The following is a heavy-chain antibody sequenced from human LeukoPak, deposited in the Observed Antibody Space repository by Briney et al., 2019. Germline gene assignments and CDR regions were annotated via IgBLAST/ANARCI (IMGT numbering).Heavy chain of an antibody. J-gene: IGHJ4*02. D-gene: IGHD2-15*01. Sequence: GGSVRLSCAASGFTFSNHWMHWVRQGPGKGLVWVSRISSDGTSKNYAGSVKGRFTISRDNAKSTLYLQMNSLRAEDTAVYYCARGSLGSHDYWGQGTLVIVSS. CDR1: GFTFSNHW. CDR2: ISSDGTSK. V-gene: IGHV3-74*01. CDR3: ARGSLGSHDY.